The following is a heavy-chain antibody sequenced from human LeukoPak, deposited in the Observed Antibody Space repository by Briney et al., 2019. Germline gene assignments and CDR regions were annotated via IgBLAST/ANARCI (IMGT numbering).Heavy chain of an antibody. CDR1: GFTFNNYA. Sequence: GGSLRLSCAASGFTFNNYAMNWVRQAPGEGLEWVSAISGSGGSTYYADSVKGRFTISRDNSKNTLYLQMNSLRAEDTAVYWAVAGQDYWGQGTLVTVSS. J-gene: IGHJ4*02. CDR2: ISGSGGST. D-gene: IGHD6-19*01. V-gene: IGHV3-23*01. CDR3: VAGQDY.